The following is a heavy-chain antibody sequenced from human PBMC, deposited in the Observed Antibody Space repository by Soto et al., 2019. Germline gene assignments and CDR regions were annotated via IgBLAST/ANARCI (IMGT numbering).Heavy chain of an antibody. D-gene: IGHD4-4*01. Sequence: PAETLCLTCSVSGGSLGSYVWSWIRQTPGKGLEWIGDIRKTGSSTYNPNVKTPVTISVDTSRNQFSLKLTSVTPADTAVYYYARGPFFTTHQTFDSWGQGRPVPVS. CDR2: IRKTGSS. CDR1: GGSLGSYV. CDR3: ARGPFFTTHQTFDS. J-gene: IGHJ4*02. V-gene: IGHV4-59*01.